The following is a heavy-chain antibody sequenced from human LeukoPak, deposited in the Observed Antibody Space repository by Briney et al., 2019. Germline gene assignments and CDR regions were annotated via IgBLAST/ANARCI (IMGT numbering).Heavy chain of an antibody. V-gene: IGHV4-59*01. CDR1: GGSISSYY. Sequence: NPSETLSLTCTVSGGSISSYYWSWIRQPPGQGLEWIGYIYYSGSTNYNPSLKSRVTISVDTSKNQFSLRLSSVTAADTAVYYCVRDGVSWSFDLWGPGTLVAVSS. CDR2: IYYSGST. CDR3: VRDGVSWSFDL. J-gene: IGHJ2*01. D-gene: IGHD2-8*01.